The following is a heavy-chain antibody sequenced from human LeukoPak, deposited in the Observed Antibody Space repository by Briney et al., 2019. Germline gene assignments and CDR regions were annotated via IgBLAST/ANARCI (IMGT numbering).Heavy chain of an antibody. CDR3: ARWGDNKILDY. Sequence: GGSLRLSCAASGVTLSPYGMHWVGQAPGKGLEWVAVIWYDASEKYYADSVKGRFTISRDNSKNTLYLQMNSLRAEDTAVYYCARWGDNKILDYWGQGTLVTVSS. V-gene: IGHV3-33*08. CDR2: IWYDASEK. D-gene: IGHD3-16*01. CDR1: GVTLSPYG. J-gene: IGHJ4*02.